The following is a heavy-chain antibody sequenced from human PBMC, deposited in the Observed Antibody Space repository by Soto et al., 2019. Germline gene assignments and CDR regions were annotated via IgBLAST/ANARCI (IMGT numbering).Heavy chain of an antibody. J-gene: IGHJ5*01. Sequence: SEGLSVMCIVAGGSISGYYWSWIRQPAGKELEWIGRIYSDGTTNYNPSLKGRGTMSVDTSKKQISLKLTSVTAADTAMYYCARDRGYMSGSFGSWG. CDR1: GGSISGYY. V-gene: IGHV4-4*07. D-gene: IGHD3-10*01. CDR2: IYSDGTT. CDR3: ARDRGYMSGSFGS.